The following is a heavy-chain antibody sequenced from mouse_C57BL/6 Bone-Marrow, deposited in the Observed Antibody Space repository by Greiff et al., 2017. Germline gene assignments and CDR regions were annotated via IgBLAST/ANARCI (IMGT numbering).Heavy chain of an antibody. CDR3: ARETLGYLPAY. D-gene: IGHD5-1-1*01. CDR2: IYPGSGST. V-gene: IGHV1-55*01. CDR1: GYTFTSYW. Sequence: VQLQQPGAELVKPGASVKLSCKASGYTFTSYWITWVKQRPGQGLEWIGDIYPGSGSTNYNEKFKSKATLTVDTSSSTAYMQLSSLTSEDSAVYYCARETLGYLPAYWGQGTLVTVSA. J-gene: IGHJ3*01.